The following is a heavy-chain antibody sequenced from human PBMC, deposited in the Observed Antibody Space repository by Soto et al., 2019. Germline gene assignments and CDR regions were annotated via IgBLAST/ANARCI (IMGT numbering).Heavy chain of an antibody. CDR3: ARAGGIAAAPLIVDY. CDR1: GFTFSSYA. V-gene: IGHV3-30-3*01. Sequence: PGGSLRLSCAASGFTFSSYAMHWVRQAPGKGLEWVAVISYDGSNKYYADSVKGRFTISRDNSKNTLYLQMNSLRAEDTAVYYCARAGGIAAAPLIVDYWGQGTLVTVSS. D-gene: IGHD6-13*01. J-gene: IGHJ4*02. CDR2: ISYDGSNK.